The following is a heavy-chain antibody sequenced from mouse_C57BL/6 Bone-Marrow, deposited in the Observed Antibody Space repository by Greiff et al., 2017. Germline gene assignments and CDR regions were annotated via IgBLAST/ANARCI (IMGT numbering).Heavy chain of an antibody. J-gene: IGHJ2*01. CDR3: ANPITTVGYYFDY. V-gene: IGHV1-81*01. CDR1: GYTFTSYG. D-gene: IGHD1-1*01. CDR2: MYPRSGDT. Sequence: VKLQESGAELARPGASVKLSCKASGYTFTSYGLSWVKPRTGQGLEWIGEMYPRSGDTYYNEKLKGKATLTADKSSSTAYMELRSLTSEDSAVYFCANPITTVGYYFDYWGQGTTLTVSS.